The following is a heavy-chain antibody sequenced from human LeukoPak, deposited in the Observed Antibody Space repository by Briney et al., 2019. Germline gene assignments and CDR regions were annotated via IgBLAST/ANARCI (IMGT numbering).Heavy chain of an antibody. CDR1: GFPFSRYA. J-gene: IGHJ4*02. CDR2: RSHDGGIE. CDR3: AKDRGTAMDYFDY. V-gene: IGHV3-30-3*01. Sequence: GGSLRLSCAASGFPFSRYAVHWVRQAPGKGLEWVALRSHDGGIEDYADSVKGRFTISRDNSRNTLYLQMNSLKPEDTAVYYCAKDRGTAMDYFDYWGQGTLVTVSS. D-gene: IGHD5-18*01.